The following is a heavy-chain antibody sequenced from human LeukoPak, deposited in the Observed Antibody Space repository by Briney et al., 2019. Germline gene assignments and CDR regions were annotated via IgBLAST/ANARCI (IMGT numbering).Heavy chain of an antibody. Sequence: ASVKVSCKASGYTFTSYGISWVRQAPGQGLEWMGWISAYNGNTDYAQKLQGRVTMTTDTSTSTAYMELRSLRSDDTAVYYCARDKKVVITTWCCAFDIWGQGTMVTVSS. CDR2: ISAYNGNT. V-gene: IGHV1-18*01. CDR3: ARDKKVVITTWCCAFDI. CDR1: GYTFTSYG. D-gene: IGHD3-22*01. J-gene: IGHJ3*02.